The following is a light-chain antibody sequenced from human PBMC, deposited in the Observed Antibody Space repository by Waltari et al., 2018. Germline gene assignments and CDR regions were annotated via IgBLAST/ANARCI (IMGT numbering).Light chain of an antibody. CDR3: CSYAGSSPSVV. J-gene: IGLJ2*01. Sequence: QSALTQPPSVSGSPGRSITIYCTGTTSDVGSYNLVSWYQPHPGKAPKVMIYEGSERPSGVSNRFSGSKSGNTASLTISGLQAEDEADYYCCSYAGSSPSVVFGGGTKLTVL. CDR1: TSDVGSYNL. V-gene: IGLV2-23*01. CDR2: EGS.